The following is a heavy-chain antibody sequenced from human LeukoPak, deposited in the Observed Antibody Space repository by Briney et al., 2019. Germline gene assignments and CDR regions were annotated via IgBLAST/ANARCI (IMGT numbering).Heavy chain of an antibody. CDR2: INPNSGGT. D-gene: IGHD6-19*01. J-gene: IGHJ4*02. CDR1: GYTFIGYY. Sequence: GASVKVSCKSSGYTFIGYYIHWVRQAPGQGLEWMGWINPNSGGTNYAQKVQGRVTMTRDTSITTAYMDLSRIRSDDTAVYYCARAHVSSGLFDYWGQGTLVTVSS. CDR3: ARAHVSSGLFDY. V-gene: IGHV1-2*02.